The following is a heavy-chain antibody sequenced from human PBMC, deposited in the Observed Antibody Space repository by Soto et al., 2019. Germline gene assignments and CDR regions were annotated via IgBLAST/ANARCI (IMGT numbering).Heavy chain of an antibody. J-gene: IGHJ1*01. Sequence: PGESLKISCKGSGYSFTNYWIGWVRQMPGKGLEWMGIIYPGDSDIRYSPSFEGQVTISADKSITTAYLKWSSLKASDTAMYYCARHGVQGAISYFQLWGQRTLVTVSS. V-gene: IGHV5-51*01. CDR1: GYSFTNYW. CDR3: ARHGVQGAISYFQL. D-gene: IGHD3-10*01. CDR2: IYPGDSDI.